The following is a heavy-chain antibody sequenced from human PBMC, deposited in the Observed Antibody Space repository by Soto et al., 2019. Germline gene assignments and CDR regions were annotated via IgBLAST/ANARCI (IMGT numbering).Heavy chain of an antibody. V-gene: IGHV1-46*01. J-gene: IGHJ4*02. CDR2: INLSGGST. CDR3: ARTLGTPHTEGEVDY. Sequence: QVQLVQSGAEVKKPGASVKVSCKASGYTFTSYYMHWVRQAPGQGLEWMGIINLSGGSTSYAQKFQGRVTMTRDTSTSTVYMELSSLRSEDTAVYYCARTLGTPHTEGEVDYWGQGTLVTVSS. CDR1: GYTFTSYY. D-gene: IGHD3-16*01.